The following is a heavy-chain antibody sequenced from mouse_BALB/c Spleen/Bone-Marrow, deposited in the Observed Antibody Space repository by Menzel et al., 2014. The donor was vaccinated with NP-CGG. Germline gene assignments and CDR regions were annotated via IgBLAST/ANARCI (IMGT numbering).Heavy chain of an antibody. J-gene: IGHJ2*01. CDR2: ILPGSGST. V-gene: IGHV1-9*01. Sequence: VQLRPSGAELLKPVASVKISCKATGYTFSSYWIEWVKQRPGHGLEWIGEILPGSGSTNYNEKFKGKATFTADTSSNTAYMQLSSLTSEDSAVYYCARYYRYVYWGQGTTLTVSS. CDR1: GYTFSSYW. D-gene: IGHD2-14*01. CDR3: ARYYRYVY.